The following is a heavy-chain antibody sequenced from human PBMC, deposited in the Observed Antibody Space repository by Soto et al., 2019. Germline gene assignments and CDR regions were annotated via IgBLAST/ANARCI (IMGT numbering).Heavy chain of an antibody. CDR2: IIPILGIA. Sequence: GASVKVSCKASGGTFSSYTISWVRQAPGQGLEWMGRIIPILGIANYAQKFQGRVTITADKSTSTAYMELSSLRSEDTAVYYCARGPVLRYFDCLDYWGQGTLVTVSS. CDR3: ARGPVLRYFDCLDY. J-gene: IGHJ4*02. CDR1: GGTFSSYT. V-gene: IGHV1-69*02. D-gene: IGHD3-9*01.